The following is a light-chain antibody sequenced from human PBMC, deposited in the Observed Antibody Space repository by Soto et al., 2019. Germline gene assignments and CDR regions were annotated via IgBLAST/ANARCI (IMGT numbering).Light chain of an antibody. CDR1: SSDVGGYNS. Sequence: QSVLTQPPSASGSPGQSVTISCTGTSSDVGGYNSVSWYQQHPGKAPKLMIHEVNKRPSGVPDRFSGSKSGNTASLTVSGLQAEDEAEYYYSSYADTGSHNLVFGGGTKLTVL. CDR2: EVN. CDR3: SSYADTGSHNLV. J-gene: IGLJ2*01. V-gene: IGLV2-8*01.